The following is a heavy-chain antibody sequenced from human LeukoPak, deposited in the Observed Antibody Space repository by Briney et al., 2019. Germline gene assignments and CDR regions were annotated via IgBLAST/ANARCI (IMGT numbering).Heavy chain of an antibody. CDR3: ARDYVSDSSGYYYWPGLGAFDI. Sequence: SWIRQHPGKGLEWIGYIYYSGSTYYNPSLKSRVTISVDTSKNQFSLKLSSVTAADTAVYYCARDYVSDSSGYYYWPGLGAFDIWGQGTMVTVSS. J-gene: IGHJ3*02. D-gene: IGHD3-22*01. CDR2: IYYSGST. V-gene: IGHV4-31*02.